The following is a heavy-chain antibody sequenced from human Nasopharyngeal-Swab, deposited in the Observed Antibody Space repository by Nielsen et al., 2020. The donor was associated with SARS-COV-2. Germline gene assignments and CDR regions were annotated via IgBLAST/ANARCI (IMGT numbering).Heavy chain of an antibody. Sequence: SLKISCAASGFTFDDYAMHWVRQAPGKGLEWVSGISWNSGSIGYADSVKGRFTISRDNAKNSLYLQMNSLRAEDTALYYCATVAGTTSNLYYYGMDVWDQGTTVTVSS. CDR3: ATVAGTTSNLYYYGMDV. D-gene: IGHD1-7*01. V-gene: IGHV3-9*01. CDR1: GFTFDDYA. CDR2: ISWNSGSI. J-gene: IGHJ6*02.